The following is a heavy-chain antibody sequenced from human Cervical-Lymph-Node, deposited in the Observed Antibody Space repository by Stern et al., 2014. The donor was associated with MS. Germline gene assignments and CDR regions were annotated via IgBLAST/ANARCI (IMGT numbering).Heavy chain of an antibody. D-gene: IGHD2-8*01. Sequence: QVTLKESGPTLVRPTQTLSLTCTFSGFSLTLTGEAAAWLRQPPGKALEWLAIIYWDDDKVYSPSLKNRIALTKDTSKHQVVFTMTNMDPMDTATYYCARRGSPNHGGYYFDYWGQGILVTVSS. CDR2: IYWDDDK. J-gene: IGHJ4*02. CDR1: GFSLTLTGEA. V-gene: IGHV2-5*02. CDR3: ARRGSPNHGGYYFDY.